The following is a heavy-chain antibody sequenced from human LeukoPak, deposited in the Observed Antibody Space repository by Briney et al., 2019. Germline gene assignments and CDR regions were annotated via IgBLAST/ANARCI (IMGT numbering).Heavy chain of an antibody. Sequence: GGSLRLSCTTSGFTFSNAWMSWVRQAPGKGLEWVGRISTKTDGGTTDYAAPVKGRFTISRDDSKNTLYLQMNSLKTEDTAAYYCIKSSGDWHWGQGTLVTVSS. CDR1: GFTFSNAW. V-gene: IGHV3-15*01. CDR3: IKSSGDWH. CDR2: ISTKTDGGTT. D-gene: IGHD2-21*02. J-gene: IGHJ4*02.